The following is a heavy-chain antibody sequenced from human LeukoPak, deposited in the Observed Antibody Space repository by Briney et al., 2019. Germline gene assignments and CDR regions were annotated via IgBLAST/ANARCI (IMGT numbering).Heavy chain of an antibody. V-gene: IGHV5-51*01. D-gene: IGHD3-22*01. CDR1: GYSFTRYW. CDR2: IYPGDSDT. Sequence: GESLKISCKGSGYSFTRYWIGWVRQMPGKGLEWMGIIYPGDSDTRYSPSFQGQVTISADKSISTAYLQWSSLKASDTAMYCCARGYYYDSSGYFFDYWGQGTLVTVSS. CDR3: ARGYYYDSSGYFFDY. J-gene: IGHJ4*02.